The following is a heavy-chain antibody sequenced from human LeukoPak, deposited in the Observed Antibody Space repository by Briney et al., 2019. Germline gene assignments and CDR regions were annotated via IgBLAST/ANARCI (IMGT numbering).Heavy chain of an antibody. J-gene: IGHJ4*02. CDR3: ARDDTSSWYQEY. V-gene: IGHV3-69-1*02. D-gene: IGHD6-13*01. CDR1: GFTFSDYS. Sequence: GGSLRLSCSASGFTFSDYSMNWVRQAPGKGLEWVAYIKSNIYYADSVKGRFTISRDNAENLLYLQMNSLAADDTAVYYCARDDTSSWYQEYWGQGTLVTVSS. CDR2: IKSNI.